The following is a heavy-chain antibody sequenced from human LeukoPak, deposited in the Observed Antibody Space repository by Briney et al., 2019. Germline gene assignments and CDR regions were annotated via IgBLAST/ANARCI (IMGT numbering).Heavy chain of an antibody. CDR3: ARAGYTSGWRYYHYMDV. CDR1: GGSLSSYY. J-gene: IGHJ6*03. CDR2: IYTSGST. D-gene: IGHD6-19*01. Sequence: SETLSLTCTVSGGSLSSYYWSWIRQPAGKGLEWIGRIYTSGSTNYNPSLKSRVTMSVDTSKNQFSLKLSSVTAADTAVYYCARAGYTSGWRYYHYMDVWGKGTTVTISS. V-gene: IGHV4-4*07.